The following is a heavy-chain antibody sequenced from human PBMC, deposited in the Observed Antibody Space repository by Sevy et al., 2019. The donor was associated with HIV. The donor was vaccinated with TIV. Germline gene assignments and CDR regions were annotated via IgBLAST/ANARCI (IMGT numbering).Heavy chain of an antibody. J-gene: IGHJ4*02. CDR3: ARDALGWELRGYFDY. V-gene: IGHV3-48*02. Sequence: GGSLRLSCAASGFTFSSYSMNWVRQAPGKGLEWVSYIRSSSSTIYYADSVKGRFTNSRDNTTNTLYLQMNSLGDEDTAVYYCARDALGWELRGYFDYWGQGTLVTVSS. CDR1: GFTFSSYS. CDR2: IRSSSSTI. D-gene: IGHD1-26*01.